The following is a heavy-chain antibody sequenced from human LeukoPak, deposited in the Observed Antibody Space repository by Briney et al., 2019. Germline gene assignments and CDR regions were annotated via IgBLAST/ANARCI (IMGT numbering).Heavy chain of an antibody. D-gene: IGHD5-12*01. J-gene: IGHJ4*02. CDR1: GGSISSYY. CDR3: ARHFRGYGYAAAGIFDS. CDR2: IYYSGST. V-gene: IGHV4-59*08. Sequence: SETLSLTCTVSGGSISSYYWSWIRHPPGKGLEGIAYIYYSGSTNYNPSLKSRVTLSLHTSKNQFSLNLSSVTAADTAVYYCARHFRGYGYAAAGIFDSWGQGTLVTVSS.